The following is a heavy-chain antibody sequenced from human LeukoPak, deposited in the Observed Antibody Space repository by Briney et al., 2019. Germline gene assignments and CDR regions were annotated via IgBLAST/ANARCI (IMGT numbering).Heavy chain of an antibody. Sequence: GGSLRLSCAASGFTFSGSWMHWVRQAPGKGLVWVSRITGDGSGATYADSVKGRFTISRDNAKNTVYLQMNSLRDEDTAVYYCARFLMVTAGGYWGQGTLVTVSS. D-gene: IGHD2-21*02. CDR2: ITGDGSGA. V-gene: IGHV3-74*01. J-gene: IGHJ4*02. CDR3: ARFLMVTAGGY. CDR1: GFTFSGSW.